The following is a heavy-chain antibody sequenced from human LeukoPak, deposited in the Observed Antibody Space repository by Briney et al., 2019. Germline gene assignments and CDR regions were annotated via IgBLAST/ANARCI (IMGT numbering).Heavy chain of an antibody. V-gene: IGHV3-21*01. J-gene: IGHJ6*02. Sequence: GGSLRLSCAASGFTFSSYSMNWVRQAPGKGLEWVSSISSSSSYIYYADSVKGRFTISRDNAKNSLYLQMNSLRAEDTAVYYCAGGSGSYWSLYYYGMDVWGQGTTVTVSS. D-gene: IGHD3-10*01. CDR2: ISSSSSYI. CDR3: AGGSGSYWSLYYYGMDV. CDR1: GFTFSSYS.